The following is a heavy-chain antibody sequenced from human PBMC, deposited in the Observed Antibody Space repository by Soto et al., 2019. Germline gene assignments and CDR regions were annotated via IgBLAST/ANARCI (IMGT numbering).Heavy chain of an antibody. CDR1: GASISGFY. CDR2: IYATGTT. Sequence: SETLSLTCTVSGASISGFYWSWIRKSAGKGLEWIGRIYATGTTDYNPAHKSRVMMSVDTSKKQFSLKLRSVTAADTAVYYCVRDGTKTLRDWFDPWGQGISVTVSS. V-gene: IGHV4-4*07. CDR3: VRDGTKTLRDWFDP. D-gene: IGHD1-1*01. J-gene: IGHJ5*02.